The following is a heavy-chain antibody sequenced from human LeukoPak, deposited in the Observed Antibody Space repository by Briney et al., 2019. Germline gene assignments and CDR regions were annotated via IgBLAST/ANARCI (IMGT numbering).Heavy chain of an antibody. D-gene: IGHD6-19*01. CDR1: GGSISSYY. J-gene: IGHJ5*02. V-gene: IGHV4-59*01. CDR2: IYYSGST. Sequence: PSETLSLTCTVSGGSISSYYWSWIRQPPGKGLEGIGYIYYSGSTNYNPSLKSRVTISVDTSKNQFSLKLSSVTAADTAVYYCARASPGIAVAGTVGWFDPWGQGTLVTVSS. CDR3: ARASPGIAVAGTVGWFDP.